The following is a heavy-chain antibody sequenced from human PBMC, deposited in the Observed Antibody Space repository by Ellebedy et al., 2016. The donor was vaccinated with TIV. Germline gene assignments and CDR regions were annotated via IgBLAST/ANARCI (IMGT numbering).Heavy chain of an antibody. Sequence: PGGSLRLSCAASGFSFSSYGIHWVRQAPGKGLEWLAVISYAGRNIFYADSVKGRFTVSRDESMNTVFLQMNSLRAEDTAVYYCARARALDPAMVRTQFDYWGQGVLVTVSS. V-gene: IGHV3-30*03. J-gene: IGHJ4*02. CDR1: GFSFSSYG. D-gene: IGHD5-18*01. CDR2: ISYAGRNI. CDR3: ARARALDPAMVRTQFDY.